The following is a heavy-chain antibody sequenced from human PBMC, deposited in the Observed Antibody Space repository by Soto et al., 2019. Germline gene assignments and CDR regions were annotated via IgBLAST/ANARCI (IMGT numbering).Heavy chain of an antibody. Sequence: EVQLVESGGGLVQPGRSLRLSCAASGFTFDDYAMHWVRQAPGKGLEWVSSISWNSDRIGYADSVKGRFTISRDNAKNSLYLQMNSLRAEDTALYYCAKDATQLYDFWIGTYFDYWGQGTLVTVSS. D-gene: IGHD3-3*01. CDR2: ISWNSDRI. V-gene: IGHV3-9*01. CDR3: AKDATQLYDFWIGTYFDY. CDR1: GFTFDDYA. J-gene: IGHJ4*02.